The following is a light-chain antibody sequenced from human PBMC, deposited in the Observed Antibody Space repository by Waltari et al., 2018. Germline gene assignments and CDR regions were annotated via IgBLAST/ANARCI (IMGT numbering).Light chain of an antibody. CDR2: GTS. CDR3: QQYDYWPWT. V-gene: IGKV3D-15*01. Sequence: EVVMTQSPVTLSLSPGESATLSCRANQSLRSTFAWFQSTPGQPPRLLVFGTSTRATGVPARFSGSGSGTEFSLTISSLQPEDFATYYCQQYDYWPWTFGQGTRVEAK. CDR1: QSLRST. J-gene: IGKJ1*01.